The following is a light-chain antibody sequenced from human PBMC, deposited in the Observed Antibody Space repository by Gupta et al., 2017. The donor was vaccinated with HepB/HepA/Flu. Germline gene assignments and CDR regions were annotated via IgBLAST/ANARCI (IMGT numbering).Light chain of an antibody. CDR2: GAS. CDR3: QQYGSSPFT. Sequence: EIVLTQSPGTLSLSPGERATLSCRASQSVSSIFLAWYQQKPGQAPRLLIYGASSRATGIPDRFSGSVSGTDFTLTITRLEPEDFAVYYCQQYGSSPFTFGPGTKVDIK. CDR1: QSVSSIF. J-gene: IGKJ3*01. V-gene: IGKV3-20*01.